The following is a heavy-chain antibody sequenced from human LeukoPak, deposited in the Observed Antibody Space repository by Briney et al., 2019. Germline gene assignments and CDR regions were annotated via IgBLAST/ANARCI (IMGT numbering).Heavy chain of an antibody. CDR3: ARLDWNDTLDY. CDR1: GFTFSYYT. Sequence: GGSLRLSCAASGFTFSYYTMNWVRQAPGKGLEWVSYISSSSRTIYYADSVEGRFTISRDNAKNSLYLQMNSLRAEDTAVYYCARLDWNDTLDYWGQGTLVSVSS. D-gene: IGHD1-1*01. CDR2: ISSSSRTI. J-gene: IGHJ4*02. V-gene: IGHV3-48*04.